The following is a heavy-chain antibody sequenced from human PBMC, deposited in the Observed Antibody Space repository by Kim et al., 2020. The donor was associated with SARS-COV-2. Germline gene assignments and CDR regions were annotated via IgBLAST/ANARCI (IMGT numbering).Heavy chain of an antibody. J-gene: IGHJ3*02. D-gene: IGHD3-10*01. CDR3: ARGGITMVRGISGLGYTRAFDI. CDR2: INPNSGGT. V-gene: IGHV1-2*04. CDR1: GYTFTGYY. Sequence: ASVKVSCKASGYTFTGYYMHWVRQAPGQGLEWMGWINPNSGGTNYAQKCQGWVTMTRDTSITTAYMELSRLRSDDTAVYYCARGGITMVRGISGLGYTRAFDIWGQGTMVTVSS.